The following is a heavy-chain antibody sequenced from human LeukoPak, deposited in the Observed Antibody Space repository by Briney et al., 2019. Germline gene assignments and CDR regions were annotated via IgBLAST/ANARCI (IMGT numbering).Heavy chain of an antibody. CDR3: VTGHYDSRMYFDL. Sequence: PGGSLRLSCTASGFTFSTYWIHWVRRAPGKGLVWVSQIKFDGTLASYADSVKGRFTISRDNANNTLYLQMNSLGTEDTAVYYCVTGHYDSRMYFDLWGRGTLVTVSS. D-gene: IGHD3-16*01. V-gene: IGHV3-74*01. CDR2: IKFDGTLA. CDR1: GFTFSTYW. J-gene: IGHJ2*01.